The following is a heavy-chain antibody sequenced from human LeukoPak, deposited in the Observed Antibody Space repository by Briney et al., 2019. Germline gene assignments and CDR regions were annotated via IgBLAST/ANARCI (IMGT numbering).Heavy chain of an antibody. CDR3: ASLYSYGFWYFDL. V-gene: IGHV4-59*01. D-gene: IGHD5-18*01. J-gene: IGHJ2*01. CDR2: IYYSGST. CDR1: GGSISSYY. Sequence: SETLSLTCTVSGGSISSYYWSWLRQPPGKGLEWIGYIYYSGSTNYNPSLKSRVTISVDTSKNQFSLKLSSVTAADTAVYYCASLYSYGFWYFDLWGRGTLVTVSS.